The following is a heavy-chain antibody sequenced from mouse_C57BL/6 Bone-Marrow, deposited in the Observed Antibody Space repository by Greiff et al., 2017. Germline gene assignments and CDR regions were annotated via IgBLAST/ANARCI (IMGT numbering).Heavy chain of an antibody. J-gene: IGHJ3*01. CDR3: ARPLYYDYAWFAY. CDR2: ILPGSGST. V-gene: IGHV1-9*01. Sequence: VQLQQSGAELMKPGASVKLSCKATGYTFTGYWIEWVKQRPGHGLEWIGEILPGSGSTNYNEKFKGKATFTADTSSNTAYMQLSSLTTEDSALYYCARPLYYDYAWFAYWGQGTLVTVSA. D-gene: IGHD2-4*01. CDR1: GYTFTGYW.